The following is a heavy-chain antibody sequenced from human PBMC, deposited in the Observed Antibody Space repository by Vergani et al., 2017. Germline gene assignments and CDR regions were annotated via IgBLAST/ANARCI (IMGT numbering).Heavy chain of an antibody. J-gene: IGHJ6*02. CDR1: GYTFTSYY. V-gene: IGHV1-46*03. CDR2: INPSGGST. Sequence: QVQLVQSGAEVKKPGASVKVSCKASGYTFTSYYMHWVRQAPGQGLEWMGIINPSGGSTSYAQKFQGRVTMTRDTSTSTVYMELSSLRSEATAVYYCARPTYYYDSSGYPSPRNYYYGMDVWGQGTTVTVSS. CDR3: ARPTYYYDSSGYPSPRNYYYGMDV. D-gene: IGHD3-22*01.